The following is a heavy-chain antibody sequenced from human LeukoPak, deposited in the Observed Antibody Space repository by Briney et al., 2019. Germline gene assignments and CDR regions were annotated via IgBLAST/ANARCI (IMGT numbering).Heavy chain of an antibody. CDR1: GFNFNEYW. CDR2: IKQDGSEK. V-gene: IGHV3-7*03. Sequence: PGGSLRLSCAASGFNFNEYWMTWVRQAPGKGLEWVANIKQDGSEKYHVDSVKGRFTISRDNAKNSLYLQMNSLRAEDTAMYYCARVTLTSANFDYWGQGTLVTVSS. J-gene: IGHJ4*02. CDR3: ARVTLTSANFDY.